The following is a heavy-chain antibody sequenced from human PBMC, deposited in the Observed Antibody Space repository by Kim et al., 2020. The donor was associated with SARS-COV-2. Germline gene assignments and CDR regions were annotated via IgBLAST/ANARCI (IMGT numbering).Heavy chain of an antibody. D-gene: IGHD1-26*01. CDR3: ARWYSGSYEYYFDY. V-gene: IGHV3-74*01. CDR2: INSDGSST. CDR1: GFTFSSYW. Sequence: GGSLRLSCAASGFTFSSYWMHWVRQAPGKGLVWVSRINSDGSSTSYADSVKGRFTISRDNAKNTLYLQMNSLRAEDTAVYYCARWYSGSYEYYFDYWGQGTLVTVSS. J-gene: IGHJ4*02.